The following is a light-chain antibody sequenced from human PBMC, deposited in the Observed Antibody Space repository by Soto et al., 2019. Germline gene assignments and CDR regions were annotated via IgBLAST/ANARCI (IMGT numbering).Light chain of an antibody. V-gene: IGLV1-40*01. CDR2: NNY. CDR1: GSTIGAGYD. J-gene: IGLJ2*01. CDR3: QSYDSSLSVV. Sequence: QSVLTQPPSVSGAPGQRVTISCTGSGSTIGAGYDVHWYQQLPGTAPKLLIYNNYNRPSGVPDRFSGSKSGTSASLAISGLLAEDEADYYCQSYDSSLSVVFGGGTKLTVL.